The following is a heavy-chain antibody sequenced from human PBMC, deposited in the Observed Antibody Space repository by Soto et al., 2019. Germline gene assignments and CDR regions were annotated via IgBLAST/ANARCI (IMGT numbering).Heavy chain of an antibody. CDR1: GFTFSSYG. V-gene: IGHV3-33*01. J-gene: IGHJ6*02. D-gene: IGHD2-21*02. Sequence: QVQLVESGGGVVQPGRSLRLSCAASGFTFSSYGMHWVRQAPGKGLEWVAVIWYDGSNKYYADSVKGRFTISRDNSKNSLYLQMNSLRAEDTAVYYCARDRGDSTNYYYCYGMDVWGQGTTVTVSS. CDR3: ARDRGDSTNYYYCYGMDV. CDR2: IWYDGSNK.